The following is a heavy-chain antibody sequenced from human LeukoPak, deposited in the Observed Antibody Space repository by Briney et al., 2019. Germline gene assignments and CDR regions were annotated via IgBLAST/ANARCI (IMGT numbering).Heavy chain of an antibody. D-gene: IGHD6-6*01. Sequence: GRSLRLSCAASGFTFDDYAMHWVRHAPGKGLEWVSTISWNSGFIGYADSVKGRFTISRDNAKNSLYLQMNSLRAEDMALYYCAKGLMSNSLPYFDYWGQGTLVTVSS. V-gene: IGHV3-9*03. CDR1: GFTFDDYA. CDR2: ISWNSGFI. J-gene: IGHJ4*02. CDR3: AKGLMSNSLPYFDY.